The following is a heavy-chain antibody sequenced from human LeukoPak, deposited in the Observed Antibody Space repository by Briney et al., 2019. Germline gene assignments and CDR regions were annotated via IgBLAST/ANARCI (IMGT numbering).Heavy chain of an antibody. Sequence: GGSLRLSCAASGFXFSSMNCVRQAPGKGLEWVSSISSSSSYIYYADSVKGRFTISRDNAKNSLYLQMNSLRAEDTAVYYCARVVAVAGMAYFDYWGQGTLVTVSS. D-gene: IGHD6-19*01. CDR1: GFXFSS. V-gene: IGHV3-21*01. J-gene: IGHJ4*02. CDR2: ISSSSSYI. CDR3: ARVVAVAGMAYFDY.